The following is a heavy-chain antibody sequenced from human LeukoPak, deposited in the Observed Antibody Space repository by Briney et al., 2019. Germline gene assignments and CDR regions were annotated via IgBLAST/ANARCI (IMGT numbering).Heavy chain of an antibody. V-gene: IGHV3-48*01. CDR2: VGSSSSPI. CDR1: GGSLSNYY. J-gene: IGHJ4*02. D-gene: IGHD6-13*01. CDR3: ARDLGGSWFYY. Sequence: PSETLSLTCTVSGGSLSNYYWSWVRQAPGKGLEWLSYVGSSSSPIYYADSVKGRFTVSRDNAKNSLYLQMNSLRAEDTALYYCARDLGGSWFYYWGQGTLVTVSS.